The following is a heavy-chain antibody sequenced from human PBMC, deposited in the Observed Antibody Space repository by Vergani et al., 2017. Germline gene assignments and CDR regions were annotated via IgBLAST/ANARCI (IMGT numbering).Heavy chain of an antibody. Sequence: VQLVASGGGLVRPGGSLRLSCAASGFTFSNAWMNWVRQAPGKGLEWVGRIKSKTDGGTTDYAAPVKGRFTISRDDSKNALYLQMNSLKTEDTAVYYCTIIVVVTAASRYWGQGTLVTVSS. V-gene: IGHV3-15*01. CDR2: IKSKTDGGTT. D-gene: IGHD2-2*01. CDR1: GFTFSNAW. J-gene: IGHJ4*02. CDR3: TIIVVVTAASRY.